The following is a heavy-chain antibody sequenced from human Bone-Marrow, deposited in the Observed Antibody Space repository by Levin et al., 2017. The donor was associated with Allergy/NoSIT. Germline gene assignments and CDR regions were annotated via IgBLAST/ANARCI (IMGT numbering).Heavy chain of an antibody. D-gene: IGHD6-13*01. CDR3: ARGSLPAAAFTWFDP. J-gene: IGHJ5*02. CDR2: IIPVFGTT. CDR1: GGTFSSYA. V-gene: IGHV1-69*13. Sequence: GASVKVSCKVSGGTFSSYAISWVRQAPGQGLEWMGGIIPVFGTTNYAHKFQGRVTITADEFTSTAYMDLYSLSSEDTAVYYCARGSLPAAAFTWFDPWGQGTLVTVSS.